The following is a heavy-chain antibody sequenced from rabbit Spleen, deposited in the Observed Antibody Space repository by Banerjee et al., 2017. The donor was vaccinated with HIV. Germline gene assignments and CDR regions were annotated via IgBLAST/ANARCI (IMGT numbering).Heavy chain of an antibody. J-gene: IGHJ4*01. Sequence: QSLEESGGGLVKPEGSLTLTCTASGFSFSIDYFPCWVRQAPGKGLEWIACIYTGFTTNTYYANWAKGRFTISKTSSTTVTLQMTSLTAADTATYFCARGLAVSGAVGGYANYFDLWGPGTLVTVS. CDR2: IYTGFTTNT. D-gene: IGHD3-3*01. CDR3: ARGLAVSGAVGGYANYFDL. CDR1: GFSFSIDYF. V-gene: IGHV1S40*01.